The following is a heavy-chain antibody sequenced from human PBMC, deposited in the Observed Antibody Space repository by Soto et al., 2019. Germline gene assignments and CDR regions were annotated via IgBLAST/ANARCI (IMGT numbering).Heavy chain of an antibody. CDR2: TYYRSKWYN. CDR3: ARDGSSGCYGTYYYYGMDV. D-gene: IGHD6-19*01. CDR1: WDSVSSNSAA. J-gene: IGHJ6*02. Sequence: SQTLSLTCASSWDSVSSNSAAWNWIRQSPSRGLEWLGRTYYRSKWYNDYAVSVKSRITINPDTSKNQFSLQLNSVTPEDTAVYYCARDGSSGCYGTYYYYGMDVWGQGTTVTVSS. V-gene: IGHV6-1*01.